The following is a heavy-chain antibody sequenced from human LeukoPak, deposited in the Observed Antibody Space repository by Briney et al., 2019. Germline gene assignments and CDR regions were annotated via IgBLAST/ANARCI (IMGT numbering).Heavy chain of an antibody. D-gene: IGHD1-26*01. Sequence: SETLSLTCSVSGGSISSYYWSWIRQPPGKGLEWIGNIYYSGSTNYNPSLKSRVTISVDTSKSQFSLQLGSVTAADTAVYYCARGGSYYGYWGQGTLVTVSS. CDR2: IYYSGST. V-gene: IGHV4-59*08. CDR3: ARGGSYYGY. CDR1: GGSISSYY. J-gene: IGHJ4*02.